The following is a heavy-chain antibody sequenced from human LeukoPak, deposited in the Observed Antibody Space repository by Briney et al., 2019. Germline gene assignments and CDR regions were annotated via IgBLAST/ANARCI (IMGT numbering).Heavy chain of an antibody. D-gene: IGHD4-17*01. CDR2: IYSGGST. CDR3: AREGPYGDYAHNWFDP. CDR1: RFTFSSYA. V-gene: IGHV3-53*01. J-gene: IGHJ5*02. Sequence: GGSLRLSCAASRFTFSSYAMSWVRQAPGKGLEWVSVIYSGGSTYYADSVKGRFTISRDNSKNTLYLQMNSLRAEDTAVYYCAREGPYGDYAHNWFDPWGQGTLVTVSS.